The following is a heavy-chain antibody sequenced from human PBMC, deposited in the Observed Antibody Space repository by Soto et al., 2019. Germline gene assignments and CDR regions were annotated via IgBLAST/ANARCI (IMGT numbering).Heavy chain of an antibody. CDR3: AREIWGFHDAFDI. D-gene: IGHD7-27*01. V-gene: IGHV3-7*03. Sequence: GGSLRLSCAASGFTFSSYWMSWVRQAPGKGLEWVANIKQDGSEKYYVDSVKGRFTISRDNAKNSLYLQMNSLRAEDTAVYYCAREIWGFHDAFDIWGQGTMVTVSS. CDR1: GFTFSSYW. CDR2: IKQDGSEK. J-gene: IGHJ3*02.